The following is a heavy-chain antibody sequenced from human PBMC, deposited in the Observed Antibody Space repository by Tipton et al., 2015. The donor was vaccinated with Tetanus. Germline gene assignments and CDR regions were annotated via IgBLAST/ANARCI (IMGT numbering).Heavy chain of an antibody. CDR3: ARGSLFWCDY. J-gene: IGHJ4*02. Sequence: TLSLTCTVSGGSISSSNYYWGWIRQHPGKGLEWIGYILYTGSTYHNPSLKSRLTISVDTSKNQFSLNLISVTAADTAVYFCARGSLFWCDYWCQGALVTVSS. CDR1: GGSISSSNYY. D-gene: IGHD2-8*02. CDR2: ILYTGST. V-gene: IGHV4-31*03.